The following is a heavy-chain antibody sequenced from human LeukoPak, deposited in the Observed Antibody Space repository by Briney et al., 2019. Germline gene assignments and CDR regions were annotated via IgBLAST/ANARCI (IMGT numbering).Heavy chain of an antibody. Sequence: SETLSLTCTVSGGSISNSYWNWIRQSPGKGLEWIGYINYSGSTNYNASLKSRVTISVDTSKKQFSLKLSSVTAADTAVYFCARDPLSTNDFDIWGQGTMVTVSS. V-gene: IGHV4-59*01. D-gene: IGHD1-1*01. J-gene: IGHJ3*02. CDR2: INYSGST. CDR1: GGSISNSY. CDR3: ARDPLSTNDFDI.